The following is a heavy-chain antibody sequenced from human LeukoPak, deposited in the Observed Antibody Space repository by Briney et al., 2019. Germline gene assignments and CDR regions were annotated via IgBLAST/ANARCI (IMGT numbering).Heavy chain of an antibody. CDR1: GYTFTSYY. D-gene: IGHD3-22*01. CDR3: ARVGIYYYDSSGYNDAFDI. V-gene: IGHV1-46*01. J-gene: IGHJ3*02. CDR2: INPSGGST. Sequence: ASVKVSCKASGYTFTSYYMHWVRQAPGQGLEWMGIINPSGGSTSYAQKFQGRVTMTRDMSTSTVYMELSSLRSEDTAVYYCARVGIYYYDSSGYNDAFDIWGQGTMVTVSS.